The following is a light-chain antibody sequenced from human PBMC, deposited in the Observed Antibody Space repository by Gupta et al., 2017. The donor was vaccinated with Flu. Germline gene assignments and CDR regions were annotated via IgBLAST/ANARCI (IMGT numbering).Light chain of an antibody. CDR3: MQTLQTPRT. CDR2: LGG. Sequence: VTPGESASISCSPSQSLLHRNGNSYLDWYLQKPGQSPRLLIFLGGNRASGVPDRFSGSGSGTGFTLKISKVEAEDVGVYYCMQTLQTPRTFGQGTRVEIK. V-gene: IGKV2-28*01. CDR1: QSLLHRNGNSY. J-gene: IGKJ1*01.